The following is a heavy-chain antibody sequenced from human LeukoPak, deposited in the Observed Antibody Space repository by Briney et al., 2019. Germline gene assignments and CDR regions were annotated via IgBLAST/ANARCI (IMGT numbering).Heavy chain of an antibody. Sequence: GGSLRLSCAASGFTFSSYAMHWVRQAPGKGLEWVAVISYDGGNKYYADSVKGRFTISRDNSKNTLYLQMNSLRAEDTAVYYCARLTDEYSSSKGGGYYYMDVWGKGTTVTVSS. CDR3: ARLTDEYSSSKGGGYYYMDV. J-gene: IGHJ6*03. D-gene: IGHD6-6*01. V-gene: IGHV3-30-3*01. CDR1: GFTFSSYA. CDR2: ISYDGGNK.